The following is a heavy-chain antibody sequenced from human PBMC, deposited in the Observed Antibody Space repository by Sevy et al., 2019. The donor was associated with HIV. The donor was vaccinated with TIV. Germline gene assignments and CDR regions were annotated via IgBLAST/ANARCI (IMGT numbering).Heavy chain of an antibody. D-gene: IGHD2-15*01. V-gene: IGHV3-30-3*01. J-gene: IGHJ6*02. CDR1: GFTFSSYA. CDR3: ARDPYMQNCSGGSGYSGYYYYGMDV. Sequence: GGSLRLSCAASGFTFSSYAMHWVRQAPGKGLEWVAVISYDGSNKYYADSVKGRFTISRDNSKNSLYLQMNSLRAEDTAVYYGARDPYMQNCSGGSGYSGYYYYGMDVWGQGTTVTVSS. CDR2: ISYDGSNK.